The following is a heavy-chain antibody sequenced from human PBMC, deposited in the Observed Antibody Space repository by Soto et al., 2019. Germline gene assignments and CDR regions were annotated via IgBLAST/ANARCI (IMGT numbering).Heavy chain of an antibody. CDR3: ARDWNPSVTTSYYFDC. Sequence: GGSLRLSCAASGFNFNYYGMHWVRQAPGKGLEWVAVIYYDGSSKYYADSVKGRFTISRDNSENTLYLQISSLRPEDTAVYYCARDWNPSVTTSYYFDCWGQGTPVTVSS. CDR2: IYYDGSSK. J-gene: IGHJ4*02. CDR1: GFNFNYYG. V-gene: IGHV3-33*01. D-gene: IGHD4-17*01.